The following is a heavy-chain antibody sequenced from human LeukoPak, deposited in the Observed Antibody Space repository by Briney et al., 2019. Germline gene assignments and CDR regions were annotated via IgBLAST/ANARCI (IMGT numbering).Heavy chain of an antibody. J-gene: IGHJ4*02. CDR3: ARASTTVPNLLDH. Sequence: GGSLRLSCAASGFTFSTYWMHWVRQAPGKGLEWVARIKGDGSSTIYADSVKGRFTISRDNSKNTLYLQTSSLRAEDTAVYYCARASTTVPNLLDHWGRGTLVTVSS. CDR1: GFTFSTYW. V-gene: IGHV3-74*01. D-gene: IGHD4-17*01. CDR2: IKGDGSST.